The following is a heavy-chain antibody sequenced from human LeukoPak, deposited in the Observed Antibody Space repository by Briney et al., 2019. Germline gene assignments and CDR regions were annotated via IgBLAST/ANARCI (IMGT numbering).Heavy chain of an antibody. V-gene: IGHV1-24*01. CDR1: GYTLTELS. Sequence: GASVKVSCKVSGYTLTELSMHWVRQAPGKGLEWMGGFDPEDGETIYAQKFQGRVTMTEDTSTDTAYMELSSLRSEDTAVYYCARRPSRRSSSWSPMFDYWGQGTLVTVSS. CDR3: ARRPSRRSSSWSPMFDY. J-gene: IGHJ4*02. D-gene: IGHD6-13*01. CDR2: FDPEDGET.